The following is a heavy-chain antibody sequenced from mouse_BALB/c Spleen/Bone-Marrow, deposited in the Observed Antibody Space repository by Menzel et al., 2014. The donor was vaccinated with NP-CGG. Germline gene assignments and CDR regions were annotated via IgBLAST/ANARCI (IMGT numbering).Heavy chain of an antibody. CDR2: IRLKSNNYAT. J-gene: IGHJ3*01. Sequence: EVKLMESGGGLVQPGGSMKLSCVASGFTFSNYWMNWVRRSPEKELEWVAEIRLKSNNYATHYAESVKGRFTISRDDSKSSVYLQMNNLRAEDTGIYYCTTGFAYWGQGTLVTVSA. CDR1: GFTFSNYW. CDR3: TTGFAY. V-gene: IGHV6-6*02.